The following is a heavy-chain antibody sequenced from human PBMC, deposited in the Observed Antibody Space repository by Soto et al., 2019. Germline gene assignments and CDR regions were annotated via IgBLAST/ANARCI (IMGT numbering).Heavy chain of an antibody. CDR3: ARIGNSDAFDI. J-gene: IGHJ3*02. D-gene: IGHD1-1*01. V-gene: IGHV3-74*01. CDR2: INSDGSST. Sequence: PGGSLRLSCAASGFTFSSYWMHWVRQAPGKGLVWVSRINSDGSSTSYADSAKGRFTISRDNAKNTLYLQMNSLRAEDTAAYYCARIGNSDAFDIWGQGTMVTVSS. CDR1: GFTFSSYW.